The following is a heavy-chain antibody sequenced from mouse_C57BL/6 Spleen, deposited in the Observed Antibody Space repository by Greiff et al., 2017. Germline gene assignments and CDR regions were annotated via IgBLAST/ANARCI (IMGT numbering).Heavy chain of an antibody. CDR1: GYTFTSYW. CDR2: IHPNSGST. D-gene: IGHD2-4*01. V-gene: IGHV1-64*01. J-gene: IGHJ2*01. CDR3: ARGELRGYFDY. Sequence: QVHVKQSGAELVTPGASVKLSCKASGYTFTSYWMHWVKQRPGQGLEWIGMIHPNSGSTNYNEKFKSKATLTVDKSSSTAYMQLSSLTSEDSSVYYCARGELRGYFDYWGQGTTLTVSS.